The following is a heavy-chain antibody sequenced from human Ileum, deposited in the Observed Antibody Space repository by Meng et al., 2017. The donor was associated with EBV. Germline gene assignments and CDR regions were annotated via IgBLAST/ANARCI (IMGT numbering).Heavy chain of an antibody. Sequence: QVPRQGSGPALVKLSDPLCSRCAISGGSISSVYGWGWVRQSPEKGLEWIGEMYPTGPTYYNPSLKGRVSISIDKSKNQLSLKLNSVTAADTAVYYCVRGGTYYLSYWGQGSLVTVSS. CDR3: VRGGTYYLSY. CDR2: MYPTGPT. J-gene: IGHJ4*02. CDR1: GGSISSVYG. D-gene: IGHD1-26*01. V-gene: IGHV4-4*02.